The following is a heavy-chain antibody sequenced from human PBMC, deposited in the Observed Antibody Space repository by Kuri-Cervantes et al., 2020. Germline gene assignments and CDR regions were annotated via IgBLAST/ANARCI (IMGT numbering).Heavy chain of an antibody. V-gene: IGHV4-30-2*02. J-gene: IGHJ4*02. Sequence: SETLSLTCAVSGGSISSGGYSWSWIRQPPGKGLEWIGYIYHSGSTYYNPSLKSRVTISVDTSKNQFSLKLSSATAADTAVYYCARISYYDSSGYLDWGQGTLVTVSS. CDR1: GGSISSGGYS. D-gene: IGHD3-22*01. CDR3: ARISYYDSSGYLD. CDR2: IYHSGST.